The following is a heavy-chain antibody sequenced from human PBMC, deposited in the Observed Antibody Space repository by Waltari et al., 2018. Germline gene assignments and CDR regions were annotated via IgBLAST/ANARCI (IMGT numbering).Heavy chain of an antibody. CDR3: AREWGVMVGTAGYYFDY. D-gene: IGHD3-9*01. Sequence: EVQLVGSGGGLVKPGGYLRLSCAACGFTIRSCTVNWVRQAPGKGLEWVSSISSGSSYIFYADSVKGRFTISRDNAKNSLYLQMNSLRVEDTAVYYCAREWGVMVGTAGYYFDYWGQGSLVTVSS. V-gene: IGHV3-21*01. J-gene: IGHJ4*02. CDR2: ISSGSSYI. CDR1: GFTIRSCT.